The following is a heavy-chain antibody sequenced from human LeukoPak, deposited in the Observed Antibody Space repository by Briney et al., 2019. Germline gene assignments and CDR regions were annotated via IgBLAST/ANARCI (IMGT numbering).Heavy chain of an antibody. Sequence: SVRVSCKASGGTFSSYAISWVRQAPGEGLEWMGGIIPIFGTANYAQTFQGRVTITTDESTSTAYLELSSLRSEDTAVYYCARAMVRGVIMDGVNWFDPWGQGTLVTVSS. V-gene: IGHV1-69*05. D-gene: IGHD3-10*01. CDR3: ARAMVRGVIMDGVNWFDP. J-gene: IGHJ5*02. CDR1: GGTFSSYA. CDR2: IIPIFGTA.